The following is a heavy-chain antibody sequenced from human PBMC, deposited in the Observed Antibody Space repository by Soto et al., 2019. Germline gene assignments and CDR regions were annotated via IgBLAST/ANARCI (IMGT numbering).Heavy chain of an antibody. D-gene: IGHD3-16*01. Sequence: SETLSLTCTVSGGSISIYYWSLIRQPPGKGLEWIGYIYYSGSTNYNPSLKSRVTISVDTSKNQFSLKLSSVTAADTAVYYCARARGRWCWASFDYWGQGTLVTVSS. J-gene: IGHJ4*02. CDR1: GGSISIYY. CDR3: ARARGRWCWASFDY. CDR2: IYYSGST. V-gene: IGHV4-59*01.